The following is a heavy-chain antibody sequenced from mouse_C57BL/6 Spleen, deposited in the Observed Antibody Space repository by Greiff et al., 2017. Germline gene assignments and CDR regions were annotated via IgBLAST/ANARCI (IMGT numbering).Heavy chain of an antibody. CDR1: GYTFTSYW. Sequence: QVHVKQPGAELVKPGASVKLSCKASGYTFTSYWMHWVKQRPGQGLEWIGMIHPNSGSTNYNEKFKSKATLTVDKSSSTAYMQLSSLTSEESAVYDCARSGGYYNDFDVWGTGTTVTVSS. V-gene: IGHV1-64*01. J-gene: IGHJ1*03. CDR2: IHPNSGST. D-gene: IGHD2-3*01. CDR3: ARSGGYYNDFDV.